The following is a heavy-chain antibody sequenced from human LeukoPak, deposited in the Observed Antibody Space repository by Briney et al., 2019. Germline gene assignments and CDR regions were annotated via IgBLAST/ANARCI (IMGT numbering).Heavy chain of an antibody. CDR1: GYTFTSYG. CDR2: ISAYNGST. J-gene: IGHJ4*02. V-gene: IGHV1-18*01. Sequence: GASVKVSCKASGYTFTSYGISWVRQAPGQGLEWMGWISAYNGSTNYAQKLQGRVTMTTDTSTSTAYMELRSLRSDDTAVYYCARKYYYDSSGYYSNWGQGTLVTVSS. D-gene: IGHD3-22*01. CDR3: ARKYYYDSSGYYSN.